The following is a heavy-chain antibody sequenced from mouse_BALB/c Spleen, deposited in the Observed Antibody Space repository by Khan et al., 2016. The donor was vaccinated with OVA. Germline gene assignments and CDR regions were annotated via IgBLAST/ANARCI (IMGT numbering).Heavy chain of an antibody. V-gene: IGHV3-2*02. CDR2: ISSTGST. D-gene: IGHD2-13*01. CDR3: ARSLYYSDSDAMDY. Sequence: EVQLQESGPGLVKPSQSLSLTCTVTGYSITSDYAWNWIRQFPGNKLEWMGYISSTGSTSYNPSLKSRIPITRDTSKNQFFLHLNSVTTEDTATYYCARSLYYSDSDAMDYWGQGTSVTVSS. CDR1: GYSITSDYA. J-gene: IGHJ4*01.